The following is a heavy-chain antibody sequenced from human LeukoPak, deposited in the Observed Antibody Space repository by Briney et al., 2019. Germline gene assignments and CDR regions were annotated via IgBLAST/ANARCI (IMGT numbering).Heavy chain of an antibody. Sequence: GESLKISCKGSGHSFTSYWIGWVRQMPGKGLEWMGIIYPGDSDTRYSPSFQGQVTISADKSISTAYLQWSSLKASDTAMYYCARRGAWYSSSWYWFDPWGQGTLVTVSS. CDR1: GHSFTSYW. D-gene: IGHD6-13*01. CDR3: ARRGAWYSSSWYWFDP. J-gene: IGHJ5*02. CDR2: IYPGDSDT. V-gene: IGHV5-51*01.